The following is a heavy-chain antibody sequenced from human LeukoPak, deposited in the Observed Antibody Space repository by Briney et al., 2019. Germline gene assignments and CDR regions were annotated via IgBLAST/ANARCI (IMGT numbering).Heavy chain of an antibody. J-gene: IGHJ3*02. D-gene: IGHD4-17*01. CDR2: IRSKANSYAT. CDR1: GFTFSGYA. CDR3: WADYGDTRGRGAFDI. Sequence: GGSLRLSCAASGFTFSGYAMHWVRQAPGKGLEWVCLIRSKANSYATAYAASVKGRFTIPRDESKNTAYLQMNSLKTEDTAVYYCWADYGDTRGRGAFDIWGQGTMVTVSS. V-gene: IGHV3-73*01.